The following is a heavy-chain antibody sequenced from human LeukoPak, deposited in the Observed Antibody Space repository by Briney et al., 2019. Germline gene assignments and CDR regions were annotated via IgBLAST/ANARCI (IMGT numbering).Heavy chain of an antibody. Sequence: GGSLRLSCAASGFTFSSYGMHWVRQAPGKGLEWVAVISYDGSNKYYADSVKGRFTISRDNSKNTLYLQMNSLRAEDTAVYYCAKYSGSYYYPPNWDSWGQGTLVTVSS. CDR1: GFTFSSYG. J-gene: IGHJ4*02. D-gene: IGHD1-26*01. V-gene: IGHV3-30*18. CDR3: AKYSGSYYYPPNWDS. CDR2: ISYDGSNK.